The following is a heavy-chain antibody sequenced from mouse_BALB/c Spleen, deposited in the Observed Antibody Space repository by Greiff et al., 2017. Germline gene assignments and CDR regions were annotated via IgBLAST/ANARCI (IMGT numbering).Heavy chain of an antibody. CDR3: ARAFPYDYHAMDY. Sequence: EVHLVESGGGLVKPGGSLKLSCAASGFTFSSYAMSWVRQTPEKRLEWVASISSGGSTYYPDSVKGRFTISRDNARNILYLQMSSLRSEDTAMYYCARAFPYDYHAMDYWGQGTSVTVSS. CDR2: ISSGGST. J-gene: IGHJ4*01. V-gene: IGHV5-6-5*01. D-gene: IGHD6-5*01. CDR1: GFTFSSYA.